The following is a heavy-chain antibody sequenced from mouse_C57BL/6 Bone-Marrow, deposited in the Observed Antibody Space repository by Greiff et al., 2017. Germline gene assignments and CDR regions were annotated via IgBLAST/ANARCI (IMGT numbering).Heavy chain of an antibody. D-gene: IGHD1-3*01. CDR1: GFSLSTFGMG. CDR3: ARMGKGGVYYAMDY. Sequence: QVTLKVSGPGLLQPSQTLSLTCSFSGFSLSTFGMGVGWIRQPSGKGLEWLAHIWWDDDNYYNPALKSRLTISTDTSKNHVFLKIANVDTADTATNYCARMGKGGVYYAMDYWGQGTSVTVSS. CDR2: IWWDDDN. J-gene: IGHJ4*01. V-gene: IGHV8-8*01.